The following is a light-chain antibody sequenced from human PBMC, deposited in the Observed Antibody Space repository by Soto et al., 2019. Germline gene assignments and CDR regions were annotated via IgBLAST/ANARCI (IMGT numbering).Light chain of an antibody. CDR1: QSVSSSY. CDR2: GAS. Sequence: VLTQSPGTLSLSPGERATLSCRASQSVSSSYLAWYQQKPGQAPRLLIYGASSRATGIPDRFSGSGSGTDFTLTISRLEPEDFAVYYCQQYGSSPGITFGQGTRLEIK. CDR3: QQYGSSPGIT. J-gene: IGKJ5*01. V-gene: IGKV3-20*01.